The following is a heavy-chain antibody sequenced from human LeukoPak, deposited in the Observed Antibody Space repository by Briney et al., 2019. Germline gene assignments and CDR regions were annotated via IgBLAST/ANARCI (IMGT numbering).Heavy chain of an antibody. CDR1: GFTFSSYW. CDR3: ARDNWYSSEIDSSGYYHFDY. D-gene: IGHD3-22*01. J-gene: IGHJ4*02. V-gene: IGHV3-7*03. CDR2: MKLDGSDN. Sequence: PGGSLRLSCVASGFTFSSYWVSWVRQAPGKGLEWVAYMKLDGSDNHYVDSVKGRFTISRDNAKNSLYLQMNSLRAEDTALYYCARDNWYSSEIDSSGYYHFDYWGQGTLVTVSS.